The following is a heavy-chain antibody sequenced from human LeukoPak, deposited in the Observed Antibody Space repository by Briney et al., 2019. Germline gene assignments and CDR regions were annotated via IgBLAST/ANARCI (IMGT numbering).Heavy chain of an antibody. CDR1: GFTFSSYS. J-gene: IGHJ4*02. D-gene: IGHD1-7*01. CDR3: ARDAGTWANY. CDR2: ISSSSSYI. Sequence: GGSLRLSCAASGFTFSSYSMNWVRQAPGEGLEWVSSISSSSSYIYYADSVKGRFTISRDNAKNSLYLQMNSLRAEDTAVYYCARDAGTWANYWGQGTLVTVSS. V-gene: IGHV3-21*01.